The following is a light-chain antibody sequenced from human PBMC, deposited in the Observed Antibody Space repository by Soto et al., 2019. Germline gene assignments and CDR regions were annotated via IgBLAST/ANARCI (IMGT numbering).Light chain of an antibody. J-gene: IGKJ3*01. CDR1: QNINNY. CDR2: DAS. V-gene: IGKV1-33*01. Sequence: DIPMPQSPSSLSASVGDRVTITCQASQNINNYLNWYQQKPGKAPKLLIYDASNLETGAPSRFSGSGSGTDFTFTISSLQPEDFAAYYCQQFDTLPFTFGPGTKVDIK. CDR3: QQFDTLPFT.